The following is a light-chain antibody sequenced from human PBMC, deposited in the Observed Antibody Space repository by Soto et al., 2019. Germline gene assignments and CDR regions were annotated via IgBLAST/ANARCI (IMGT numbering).Light chain of an antibody. Sequence: QSVLTQPPSASGSPGQSVTISCTGTSSDVGAYNYVSWYQQYPGKAPKLMIYEVTKRPSGVPDRFSGSKSGNTASLTVSGLQAEDEADYYCTSYVGSGIWVFGGGTKLTVL. CDR2: EVT. V-gene: IGLV2-8*01. J-gene: IGLJ3*02. CDR3: TSYVGSGIWV. CDR1: SSDVGAYNY.